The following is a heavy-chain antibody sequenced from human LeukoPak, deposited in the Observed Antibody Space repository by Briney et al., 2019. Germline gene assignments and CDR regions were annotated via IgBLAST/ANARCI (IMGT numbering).Heavy chain of an antibody. V-gene: IGHV3-23*01. CDR1: GFPFSSYA. J-gene: IGHJ4*02. CDR3: AESHLLMTAAGIFDY. CDR2: ITGSGDST. Sequence: PGGSLRLSCAASGFPFSSYAMSWVRQAPGKGLEWVSGITGSGDSTYYADSVKGRFTISRDSSKNTLYLQMHSLRAGDTAIYYCAESHLLMTAAGIFDYWGQGTLVTVSS. D-gene: IGHD6-13*01.